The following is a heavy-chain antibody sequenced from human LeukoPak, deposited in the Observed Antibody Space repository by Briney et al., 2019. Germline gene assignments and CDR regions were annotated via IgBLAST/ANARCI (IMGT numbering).Heavy chain of an antibody. CDR1: GFTFSSYS. Sequence: PGGSLRLSCAASGFTFSSYSMNWVRQAPGKGLEWVSSISSSSSYIYYTDSVKGRFTISRDNAKNSLYLQMNSLRAEDTAVYYCARGSSDQGYFDYWGQGTLVTVSS. J-gene: IGHJ4*02. D-gene: IGHD6-19*01. CDR2: ISSSSSYI. V-gene: IGHV3-21*01. CDR3: ARGSSDQGYFDY.